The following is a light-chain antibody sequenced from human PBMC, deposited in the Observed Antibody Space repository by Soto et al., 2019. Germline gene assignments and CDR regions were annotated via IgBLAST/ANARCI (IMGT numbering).Light chain of an antibody. CDR1: SSDVGGYNY. Sequence: QSVLTQPASVSGSPGQSITISCTGTSSDVGGYNYVSWYQQHPGKAPKLMIYDVSNRPSGVSNRFSGSKSGNTASLTISGLQAEDEADYYCSSHTSSSTPGLVFGTGTKVTVL. V-gene: IGLV2-14*01. CDR3: SSHTSSSTPGLV. J-gene: IGLJ1*01. CDR2: DVS.